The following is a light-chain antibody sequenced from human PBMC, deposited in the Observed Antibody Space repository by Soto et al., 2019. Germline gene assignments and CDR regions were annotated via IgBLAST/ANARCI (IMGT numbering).Light chain of an antibody. Sequence: DIQMTQSPSTLSASVGDRVTITCRASQSISSWLAWYQQKPGKAPKLLIYDASSLESGVPSRFSGSGSGTEFTLTISSLQPDDFATYYCQQYNSYSLTFGGGTKEEIQ. CDR3: QQYNSYSLT. CDR2: DAS. V-gene: IGKV1-5*01. CDR1: QSISSW. J-gene: IGKJ4*01.